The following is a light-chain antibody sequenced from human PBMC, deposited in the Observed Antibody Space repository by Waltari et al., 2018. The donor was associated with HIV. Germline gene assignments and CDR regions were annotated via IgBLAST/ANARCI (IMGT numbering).Light chain of an antibody. V-gene: IGKV3-15*01. CDR3: QQYNNWPLT. Sequence: EIVMTQSPATLSVSPGERATLSCRASQSANSNLAWYQQKPGQAPRLRIYGASTRSTGIPARFSGSGSGTEFTLTISSLQSEDFAVYYCQQYNNWPLTFGGGTKVEIK. J-gene: IGKJ4*01. CDR2: GAS. CDR1: QSANSN.